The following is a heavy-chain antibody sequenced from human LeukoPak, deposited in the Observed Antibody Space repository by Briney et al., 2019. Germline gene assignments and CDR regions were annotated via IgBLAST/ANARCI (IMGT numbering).Heavy chain of an antibody. CDR2: INHSGST. D-gene: IGHD6-6*01. CDR1: VGSFSGYY. J-gene: IGHJ3*02. CDR3: ARHRAYSYSSPFDI. V-gene: IGHV4-34*01. Sequence: SETLSLTCAVYVGSFSGYYWSWIRQPPGKGLEWIGEINHSGSTNYNPSLKSRVTTSVDPSKNQVSLKVTSVTAADTAVYYCARHRAYSYSSPFDIWGQGTMVTVSS.